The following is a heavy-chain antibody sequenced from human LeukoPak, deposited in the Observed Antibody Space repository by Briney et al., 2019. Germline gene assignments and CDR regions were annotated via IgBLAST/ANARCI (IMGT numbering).Heavy chain of an antibody. V-gene: IGHV4-59*01. CDR1: GGSISSYY. Sequence: SETLSLTCTVSGGSISSYYWSWIRQPPGKGLEWIGYIYYSGSTNYNPSLKSRVTISVETSKNQFSLKLSSVTAADTAVYYCARVPGYMIEDYFDYWGQGTLVTVSS. CDR3: ARVPGYMIEDYFDY. J-gene: IGHJ4*02. CDR2: IYYSGST. D-gene: IGHD3-22*01.